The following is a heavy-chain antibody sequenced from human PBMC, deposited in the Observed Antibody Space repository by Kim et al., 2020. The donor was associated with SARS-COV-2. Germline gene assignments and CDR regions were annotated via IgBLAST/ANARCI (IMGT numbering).Heavy chain of an antibody. J-gene: IGHJ4*02. D-gene: IGHD4-17*01. CDR3: AKDPSTTVVTLLAGYYFDY. Sequence: GRFTSSRDNSKNTLYLQMNSLRAEDTAVYYCAKDPSTTVVTLLAGYYFDYWGQGTLVTVSS. V-gene: IGHV3-23*01.